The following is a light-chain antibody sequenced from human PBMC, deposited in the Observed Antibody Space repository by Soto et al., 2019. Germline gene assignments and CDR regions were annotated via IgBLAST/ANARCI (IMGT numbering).Light chain of an antibody. CDR2: SNN. V-gene: IGLV1-44*01. J-gene: IGLJ1*01. Sequence: QSVLTQPPSASGTPGQRVTISCSGSNSNFGFNDVNWYQQLPGTAPKLLIYSNNQRPSGVPDRFSGSKSGTSASLAIGGLQSEDEAAYYCSAWDDSLNLYVFGTGTKLTVL. CDR1: NSNFGFND. CDR3: SAWDDSLNLYV.